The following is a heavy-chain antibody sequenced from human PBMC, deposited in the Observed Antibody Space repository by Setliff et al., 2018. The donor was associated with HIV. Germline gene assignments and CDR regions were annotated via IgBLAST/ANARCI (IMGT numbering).Heavy chain of an antibody. V-gene: IGHV1-2*02. CDR3: ARGMDYYDTSGYYQYYFDY. Sequence: ASVKVSCKASGYTFTSYYMHWVRQAPGQGLEWMGWINPNSGGTTYAQKFQGRVTMTRDTSTSTAYMELSRLRSDDTAVYYCARGMDYYDTSGYYQYYFDYWGQGTLVTVSS. D-gene: IGHD3-22*01. CDR2: INPNSGGT. J-gene: IGHJ4*02. CDR1: GYTFTSYY.